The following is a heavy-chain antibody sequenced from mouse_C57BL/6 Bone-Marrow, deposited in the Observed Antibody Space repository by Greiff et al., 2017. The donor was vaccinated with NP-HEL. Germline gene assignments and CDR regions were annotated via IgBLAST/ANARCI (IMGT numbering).Heavy chain of an antibody. CDR3: TSRKDIVTTRDY. CDR1: GFTFSNYW. V-gene: IGHV6-3*01. D-gene: IGHD2-5*01. Sequence: EVKLQESGGGLVQPGGSMKLSCVASGFTFSNYWMNWVRQSPEKGLEWVAQIRLKSDNYATHYAESVKGRFTISRDDSKSSVYLQMNTLRAEDTGIYHCTSRKDIVTTRDYWGQGTTLTVSS. J-gene: IGHJ2*01. CDR2: IRLKSDNYAT.